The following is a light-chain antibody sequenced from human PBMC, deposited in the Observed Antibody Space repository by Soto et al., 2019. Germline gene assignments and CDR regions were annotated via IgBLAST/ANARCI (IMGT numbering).Light chain of an antibody. V-gene: IGLV2-11*01. CDR3: CSYGLTYAL. J-gene: IGLJ2*01. Sequence: QSTLTQPRSVSGSPGQSVTISCTGTSSDVVVSWYQQHPGKAPKLIISDVTYRPSGVPDRFSGSKSGNTASLTISGLQAEDEADYYCCSYGLTYALLGGGTKLTVL. CDR1: SSDVV. CDR2: DVT.